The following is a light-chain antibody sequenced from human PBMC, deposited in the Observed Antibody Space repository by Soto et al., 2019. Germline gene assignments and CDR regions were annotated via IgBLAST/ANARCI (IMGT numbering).Light chain of an antibody. CDR2: TAS. CDR1: QSVSNN. CDR3: QQYNNWPGT. Sequence: LLMAQSPATLSVSPGERVTLSCRASQSVSNNLAWYQQKPGQAPRLLIYTASTRATDIPARFSGSGSGTEFTLTISSLQSEDFAVYYCQQYNNWPGTFGQGTRVEIK. J-gene: IGKJ1*01. V-gene: IGKV3-15*01.